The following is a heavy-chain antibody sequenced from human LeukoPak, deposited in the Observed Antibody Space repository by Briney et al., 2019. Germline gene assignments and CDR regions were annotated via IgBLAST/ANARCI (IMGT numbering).Heavy chain of an antibody. Sequence: GKSLRLSCAVSGFTLSSYDMQWVRQAPGRGLEWVAVIWFDGDNKFYADSVKGRFTIPRQHSKHTLYLQVTSQRAEATAVYYCAKDLTWMLGRFDAWSQASLVTVSS. V-gene: IGHV3-33*06. CDR1: GFTLSSYD. J-gene: IGHJ4*02. D-gene: IGHD2-2*03. CDR2: IWFDGDNK. CDR3: AKDLTWMLGRFDA.